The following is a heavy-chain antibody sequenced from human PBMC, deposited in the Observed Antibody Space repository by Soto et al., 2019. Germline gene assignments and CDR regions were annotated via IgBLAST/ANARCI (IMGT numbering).Heavy chain of an antibody. CDR2: IIPIFGTA. J-gene: IGHJ3*02. D-gene: IGHD3-9*01. CDR3: ARARSQTGYRDAFDI. Sequence: QVQLVQSGAEVKKPGSSVKVSCKASGGTFSSYAISWVRQAPGQGLEWMGGIIPIFGTANYAQKIEGRVTITAEESTSTAYMELSSLRSEDTAVYYCARARSQTGYRDAFDIWGQGTMVTVSS. V-gene: IGHV1-69*01. CDR1: GGTFSSYA.